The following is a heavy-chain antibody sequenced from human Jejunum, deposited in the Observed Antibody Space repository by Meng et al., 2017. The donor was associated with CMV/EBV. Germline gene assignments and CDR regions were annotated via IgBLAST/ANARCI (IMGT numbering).Heavy chain of an antibody. CDR1: GYTFTSYG. CDR2: INTYNGNT. J-gene: IGHJ4*02. D-gene: IGHD5-18*01. Sequence: KKPGASLKVSCKAYGYTFTSYGITWVRQAPGQGLEWMGWINTYNGNTDYAQKFQGRVTMTTDTSTATAYMDLRSLRSDDTAVYYCARDLYTAVVLGYWGQGTLVTVSS. CDR3: ARDLYTAVVLGY. V-gene: IGHV1-18*01.